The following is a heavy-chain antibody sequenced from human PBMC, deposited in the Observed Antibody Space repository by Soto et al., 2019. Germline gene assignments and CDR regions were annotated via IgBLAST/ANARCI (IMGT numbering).Heavy chain of an antibody. CDR2: VNPNNGDT. CDR3: AKVSRKGSAIDFDY. J-gene: IGHJ4*02. Sequence: QVQLVQSGAELKKPGASVKVSCKASGYTFSNYDMNWVRQATGQGPEWIGWVNPNNGDTGYAQKSQGRVTLPTDISTTTAYMELTSLRSEDTAIYYCAKVSRKGSAIDFDYWGQGTLITVSS. V-gene: IGHV1-8*01. CDR1: GYTFSNYD. D-gene: IGHD3-10*01.